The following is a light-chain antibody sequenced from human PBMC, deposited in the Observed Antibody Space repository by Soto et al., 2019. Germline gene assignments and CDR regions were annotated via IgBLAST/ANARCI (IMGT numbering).Light chain of an antibody. CDR3: CSYAGSNNYV. J-gene: IGLJ1*01. V-gene: IGLV2-8*01. Sequence: QSALTQPPSASGSPGQSVTISCTGTSSDVGGYNYVSWYQQHPGKAPKRMISEVSKRPSGVPDRFSGSKSGNTASLTVSGLQAEDEADYYSCSYAGSNNYVFGTGTKLTVL. CDR2: EVS. CDR1: SSDVGGYNY.